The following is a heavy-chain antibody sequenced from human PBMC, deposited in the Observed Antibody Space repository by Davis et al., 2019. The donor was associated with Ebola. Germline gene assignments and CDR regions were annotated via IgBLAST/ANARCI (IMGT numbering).Heavy chain of an antibody. V-gene: IGHV3-7*03. D-gene: IGHD2-2*01. Sequence: PGGSLRLSCAASGFTFNRYWMSWVRQAPGKGLQWVANIKEDGSEKYYVDSVKGRFTISRDNAKNSLYLLMNSLRAEDTAVYYCARVSVPAALVPIDYYAMDVWGQGTTVTVSS. J-gene: IGHJ6*02. CDR2: IKEDGSEK. CDR1: GFTFNRYW. CDR3: ARVSVPAALVPIDYYAMDV.